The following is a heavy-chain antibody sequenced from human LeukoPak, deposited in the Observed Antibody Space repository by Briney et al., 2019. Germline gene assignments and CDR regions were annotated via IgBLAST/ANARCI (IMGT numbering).Heavy chain of an antibody. V-gene: IGHV4-4*09. D-gene: IGHD1-26*01. CDR3: ARSSRGYSARGYYYSYMDV. Sequence: PSGTLSLTCTISRGSIRTYYWSWMRQPPGKGLEGIGYIYTSGSTNYNRSLRSRVTISVDTSKNQFSLKLSSVTAANTAVYYCARSSRGYSARGYYYSYMDVWGKGTPVTVSS. J-gene: IGHJ6*03. CDR2: IYTSGST. CDR1: RGSIRTYY.